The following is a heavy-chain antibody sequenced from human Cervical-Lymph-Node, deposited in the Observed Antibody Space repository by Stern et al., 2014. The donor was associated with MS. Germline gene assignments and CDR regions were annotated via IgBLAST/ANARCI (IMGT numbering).Heavy chain of an antibody. J-gene: IGHJ6*02. D-gene: IGHD1-26*01. V-gene: IGHV3-33*01. CDR3: ARTYSGSYYSYYYGMDV. CDR1: GFTFSSYG. Sequence: VQLLESGGGVVQPGRSLRLSCAASGFTFSSYGMHWVRQAPGKGLAWVAVIWYDGSNKYYADSVKGRFTISRDNSKNTLYLQMNSLRAEDTAVYYCARTYSGSYYSYYYGMDVWGQGTTVTVSS. CDR2: IWYDGSNK.